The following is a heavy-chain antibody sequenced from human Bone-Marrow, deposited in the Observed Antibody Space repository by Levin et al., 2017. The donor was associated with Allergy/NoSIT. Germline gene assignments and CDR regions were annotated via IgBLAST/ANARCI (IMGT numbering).Heavy chain of an antibody. D-gene: IGHD1-1*01. J-gene: IGHJ5*02. V-gene: IGHV3-30-3*01. CDR3: ARQFNSWFDP. Sequence: TGGSLRLSCAASGFVFSKHAMHWVRQAPGKGLEGVATLSYDGITKYYADAVKGRFTISGDTSSNTVYLQMDSLTKEDTALYYCARQFNSWFDPWGQGTMVIVSS. CDR1: GFVFSKHA. CDR2: LSYDGITK.